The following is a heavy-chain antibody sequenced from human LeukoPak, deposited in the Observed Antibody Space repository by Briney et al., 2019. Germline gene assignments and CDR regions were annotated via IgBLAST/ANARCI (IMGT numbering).Heavy chain of an antibody. V-gene: IGHV4-59*01. CDR2: VSYSGTT. CDR1: GGSISSYY. CDR3: ARGYSSGRVDY. Sequence: SETLSLTCSVSGGSISSYYWSWIRQPPGKGLEWIGCVSYSGTTKYSPSLKSRVTISVDTSKNQFSLKLSSVTAADTAVYYCARGYSSGRVDYWGQGTLVTVSS. J-gene: IGHJ4*02. D-gene: IGHD6-19*01.